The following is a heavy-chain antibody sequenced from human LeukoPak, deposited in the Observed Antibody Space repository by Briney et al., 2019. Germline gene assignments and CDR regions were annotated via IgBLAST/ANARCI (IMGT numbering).Heavy chain of an antibody. D-gene: IGHD6-25*01. J-gene: IGHJ6*03. CDR2: IRYDGSNK. V-gene: IGHV3-30*02. CDR1: GFTFSSYG. Sequence: GGSLRLSCAASGFTFSSYGMHWVRQAPGKGLEWVAFIRYDGSNKYYADSVKGRFTISRDNSKNTLYLQMNSLRAEDTAVYYCAKDRGGWYYYYMDVWGKGTTVTVSS. CDR3: AKDRGGWYYYYMDV.